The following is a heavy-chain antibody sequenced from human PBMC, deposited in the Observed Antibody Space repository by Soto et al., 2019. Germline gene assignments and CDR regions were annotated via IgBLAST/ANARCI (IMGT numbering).Heavy chain of an antibody. D-gene: IGHD3-22*01. Sequence: QVQLVQSGAEVKKPGSSVKVSCKASGGTFSSYAISWVRQAPGQGLEWMGGIIPIFGTANYAQKFQGRVTITADESTSTAYMELSSLRSEDTAVYYCARGRGPSDYYGSSGYYYNWFDPWGQGTLVTVSS. CDR3: ARGRGPSDYYGSSGYYYNWFDP. CDR1: GGTFSSYA. CDR2: IIPIFGTA. V-gene: IGHV1-69*12. J-gene: IGHJ5*02.